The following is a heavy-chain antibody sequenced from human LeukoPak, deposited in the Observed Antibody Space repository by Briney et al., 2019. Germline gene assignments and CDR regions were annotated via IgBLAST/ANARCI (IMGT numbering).Heavy chain of an antibody. V-gene: IGHV3-7*01. CDR2: IKQDGSEK. Sequence: GGSLRLSCAASGFTFTSYWMSWVRQAPGKGLEWVANIKQDGSEKYYVDSVKGRFTISRDNAKNSLYLQMNSLRAEDTAIYYCARSYLKMASASWGQGTLVTVSS. J-gene: IGHJ5*02. D-gene: IGHD3-10*01. CDR3: ARSYLKMASAS. CDR1: GFTFTSYW.